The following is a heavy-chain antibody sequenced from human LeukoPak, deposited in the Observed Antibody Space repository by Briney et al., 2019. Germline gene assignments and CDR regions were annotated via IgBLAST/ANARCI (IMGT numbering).Heavy chain of an antibody. D-gene: IGHD3-22*01. Sequence: GGSLRLSCAASGFIFTNYWMHWVRQAPGKGLVWVSRINGDGSSTSYADSVKGRFTISRDNAKNTVSLQMNSLRAEDTAFYYCTRGASSGHYVSGDHWGQGALVTVSS. CDR2: INGDGSST. J-gene: IGHJ4*02. V-gene: IGHV3-74*01. CDR3: TRGASSGHYVSGDH. CDR1: GFIFTNYW.